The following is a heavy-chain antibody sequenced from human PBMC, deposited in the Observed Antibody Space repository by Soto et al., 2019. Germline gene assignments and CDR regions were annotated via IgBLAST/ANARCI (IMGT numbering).Heavy chain of an antibody. Sequence: ASVKVSCKASGYTFTSYGISWVRQAPGQGLEWMGWISAYNGNTNYAQKLQGRVTMTTDTSTSTAYMELRSLRSDDTAVYYCARTPLLWFGELYPSGMDVWGKGTTVTVSS. D-gene: IGHD3-10*01. CDR1: GYTFTSYG. V-gene: IGHV1-18*01. CDR3: ARTPLLWFGELYPSGMDV. J-gene: IGHJ6*03. CDR2: ISAYNGNT.